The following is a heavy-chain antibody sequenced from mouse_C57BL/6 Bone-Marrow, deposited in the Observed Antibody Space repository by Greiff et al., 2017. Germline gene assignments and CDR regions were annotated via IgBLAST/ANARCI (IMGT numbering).Heavy chain of an antibody. J-gene: IGHJ2*01. Sequence: VKLMESGAELVRPGTSVKVSCKASGYAFTNYLIEWVKQRPGQGLEWIGVINPGSGGTNYNEKFKGKATLTADKSSSTAYMQLSSLTSEDSAVYFCARSIITTVVADYWGQGTTLKVSS. CDR3: ARSIITTVVADY. V-gene: IGHV1-54*01. D-gene: IGHD1-1*01. CDR1: GYAFTNYL. CDR2: INPGSGGT.